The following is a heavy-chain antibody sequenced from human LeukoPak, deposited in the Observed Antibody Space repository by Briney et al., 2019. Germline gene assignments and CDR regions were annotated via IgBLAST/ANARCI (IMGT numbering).Heavy chain of an antibody. Sequence: ASVKVSCKASGYTFTSYYIHRVRQASGQGLEWMGRIIPSGGSTSYAQKFQGRVTMTRDTSTSTVYMELSSLRSDDTAVHNCARPDYGVYWGHRITVTFSS. J-gene: IGHJ4*01. V-gene: IGHV1-46*01. CDR2: IIPSGGST. CDR3: ARPDYGVY. CDR1: GYTFTSYY.